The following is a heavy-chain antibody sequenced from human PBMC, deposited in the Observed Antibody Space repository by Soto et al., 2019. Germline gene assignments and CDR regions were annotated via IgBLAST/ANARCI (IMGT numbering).Heavy chain of an antibody. Sequence: QVQLVESRGGLVKPGGSLRLACAASGFTFSDYYMSWIRQAPGKGLEWVSYISSSGSTIYYADSVKGRFTISRDNAKNSLYLQMNSLRAEDTAVYYCARAPRLLEWLSNPIDYCGQGTLVTVSS. J-gene: IGHJ4*02. CDR1: GFTFSDYY. D-gene: IGHD3-3*01. CDR2: ISSSGSTI. V-gene: IGHV3-11*01. CDR3: ARAPRLLEWLSNPIDY.